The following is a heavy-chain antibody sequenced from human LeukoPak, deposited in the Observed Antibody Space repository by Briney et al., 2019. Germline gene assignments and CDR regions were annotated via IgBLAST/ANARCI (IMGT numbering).Heavy chain of an antibody. CDR3: PWANFTIFGVVPPPPYDY. J-gene: IGHJ4*02. CDR2: IRYDGSNK. D-gene: IGHD3-3*01. CDR1: GFTFSSYG. Sequence: PGGSLRLSCAASGFTFSSYGMHWVRQAPGKGLEWVAFIRYDGSNKYYADSVKGRFTISRDNSKNTLYLQMNSLRAEDTAVYYCPWANFTIFGVVPPPPYDYWGQGTLVTVSS. V-gene: IGHV3-30*02.